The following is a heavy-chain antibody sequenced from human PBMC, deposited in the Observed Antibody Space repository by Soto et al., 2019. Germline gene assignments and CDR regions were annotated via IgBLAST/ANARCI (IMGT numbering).Heavy chain of an antibody. Sequence: QVQLVESGGGVVQPGRSLRLSCAASGFTFSSYGMHWVRQAPGKGLEWVAVISYDGSNKYYADSVKGRFTISRDNSKNPLYLQMNSLRAEDTAVYYCAKGDSSYRPAPIDYWGQGTLVSVSS. CDR1: GFTFSSYG. CDR3: AKGDSSYRPAPIDY. V-gene: IGHV3-30*18. J-gene: IGHJ4*02. D-gene: IGHD6-6*01. CDR2: ISYDGSNK.